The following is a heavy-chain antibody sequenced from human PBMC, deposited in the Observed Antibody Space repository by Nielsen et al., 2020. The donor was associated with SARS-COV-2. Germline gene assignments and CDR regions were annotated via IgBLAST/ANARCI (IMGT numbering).Heavy chain of an antibody. Sequence: GESLKISCAASGFTFSSYGMHWVRQAPGKGLEWVAVIWYDGSNKYYADSVKGRFTISRDNSKNTLYLQMNSLRAEDTAVYYCARGRLGELSLTYWGQGTLVTVSS. V-gene: IGHV3-33*01. CDR2: IWYDGSNK. CDR3: ARGRLGELSLTY. D-gene: IGHD3-16*02. CDR1: GFTFSSYG. J-gene: IGHJ4*02.